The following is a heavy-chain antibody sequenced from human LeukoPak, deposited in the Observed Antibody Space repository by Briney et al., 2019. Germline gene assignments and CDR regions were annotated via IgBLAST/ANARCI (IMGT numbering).Heavy chain of an antibody. D-gene: IGHD6-6*01. Sequence: SQTLSLTCTVSGGSISSGGYYWSWIRQHPGKGLEWIGYIYYSGSTYYNPSLKSRVTISVDTSKNQFSLKLSSVTAADTAVYYCARAPVVAHSSSFGMDVRGQGTTVTVSS. CDR2: IYYSGST. CDR3: ARAPVVAHSSSFGMDV. J-gene: IGHJ6*02. CDR1: GGSISSGGYY. V-gene: IGHV4-31*03.